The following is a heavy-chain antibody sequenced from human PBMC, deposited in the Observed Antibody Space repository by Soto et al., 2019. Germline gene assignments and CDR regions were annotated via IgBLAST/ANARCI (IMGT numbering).Heavy chain of an antibody. J-gene: IGHJ4*02. CDR2: ISYDGSNK. CDR1: GFTFSSYA. V-gene: IGHV3-30-3*01. CDR3: ARDPGIPEQLWLFDY. D-gene: IGHD5-18*01. Sequence: GGSLRLSCAASGFTFSSYAMHWVRQAPGKGLEWVAVISYDGSNKYYADSVKGRFTISRDNSKNTLYLQMNSLRAEDTAVYYCARDPGIPEQLWLFDYWGQGTLVTVSS.